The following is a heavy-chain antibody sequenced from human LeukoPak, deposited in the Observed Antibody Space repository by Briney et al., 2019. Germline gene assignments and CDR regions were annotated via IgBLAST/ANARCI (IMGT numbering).Heavy chain of an antibody. Sequence: SVKVSCKASGYTFTSYGISWVRQAPGQGLEWMGGIIPIFGTANYAQKFQGRVTITADKSTSTAYMELSSLRSEDTAVYYCAGRERSRYCTNGVCYYYYYMDVWGKGTTVTVSS. J-gene: IGHJ6*03. CDR3: AGRERSRYCTNGVCYYYYYMDV. V-gene: IGHV1-69*06. CDR2: IIPIFGTA. CDR1: GYTFTSYG. D-gene: IGHD2-8*01.